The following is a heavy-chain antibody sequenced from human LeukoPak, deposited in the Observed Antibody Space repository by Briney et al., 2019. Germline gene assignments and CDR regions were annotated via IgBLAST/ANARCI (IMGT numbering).Heavy chain of an antibody. CDR1: GYTFTDYY. Sequence: ASVKVSCKASGYTFTDYYMHWVRQAPGQGLEWMGWIYPNSGGTNYAQNFQGRATVTRDTSISTAYMGLSRLRSDDTAVYFCARGRSDYYLDSWGQGTLVTVSS. D-gene: IGHD3-10*01. CDR3: ARGRSDYYLDS. CDR2: IYPNSGGT. V-gene: IGHV1-2*02. J-gene: IGHJ4*02.